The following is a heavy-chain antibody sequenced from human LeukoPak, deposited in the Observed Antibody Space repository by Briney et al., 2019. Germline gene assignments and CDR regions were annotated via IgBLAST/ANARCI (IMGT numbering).Heavy chain of an antibody. CDR2: INPSGGST. D-gene: IGHD3-10*01. CDR1: GYTFTSSY. J-gene: IGHJ4*02. Sequence: ASVKVSCKASGYTFTSSYIHWVRQAPGQGLEWMGIINPSGGSTSYAQKFQGRVTMTRDTSTSTVYMELSSLRSEDTAVFYCAREHYYGSRRFYFGYWGQGTLVTVSS. CDR3: AREHYYGSRRFYFGY. V-gene: IGHV1-46*03.